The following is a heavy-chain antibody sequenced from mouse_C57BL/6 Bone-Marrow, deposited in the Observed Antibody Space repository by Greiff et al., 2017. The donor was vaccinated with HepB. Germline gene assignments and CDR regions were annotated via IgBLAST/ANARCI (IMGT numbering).Heavy chain of an antibody. CDR3: ARLRLRRFAY. CDR1: GYTFTSYW. D-gene: IGHD2-4*01. Sequence: QVHVKQPGAELVKPGASVKLSCKASGYTFTSYWMHWVKQRPGQGLEWIGMIHPNSGSTNYNEKFKSKATLTVDKSSSTAYMQLSSLTSEDSAVYCCARLRLRRFAYWGQGTLVTVSA. J-gene: IGHJ3*01. V-gene: IGHV1-64*01. CDR2: IHPNSGST.